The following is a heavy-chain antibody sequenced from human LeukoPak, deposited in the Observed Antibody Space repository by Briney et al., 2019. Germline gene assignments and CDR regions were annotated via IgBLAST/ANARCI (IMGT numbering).Heavy chain of an antibody. V-gene: IGHV3-23*01. CDR1: GFTFSSYA. Sequence: GGSLRLSCAASGFTFSSYAMSWVRQAPGKGLEWVSAISGSGGSTYYADSVKGRFTISRDNSKNTLYLQMNSLRAEDTAVYYCATLVGIRGVMFPASHYFDYWGQGTLVTVSS. CDR2: ISGSGGST. CDR3: ATLVGIRGVMFPASHYFDY. J-gene: IGHJ4*02. D-gene: IGHD3-10*01.